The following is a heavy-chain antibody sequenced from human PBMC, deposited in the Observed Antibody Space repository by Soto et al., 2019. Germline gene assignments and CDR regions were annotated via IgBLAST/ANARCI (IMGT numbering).Heavy chain of an antibody. CDR2: IIPIFGTA. V-gene: IGHV1-69*13. J-gene: IGHJ6*02. CDR3: ARDKARPYYDFWSGYYRIYGMDV. D-gene: IGHD3-3*01. CDR1: GGTFSSYA. Sequence: SVKVSCKASGGTFSSYAISWVRQAPGQGLEWMGGIIPIFGTANYAQKFQGRVTITADESTSTAYMELSSLRSEDTAVYYCARDKARPYYDFWSGYYRIYGMDVWGQGTTVTVSS.